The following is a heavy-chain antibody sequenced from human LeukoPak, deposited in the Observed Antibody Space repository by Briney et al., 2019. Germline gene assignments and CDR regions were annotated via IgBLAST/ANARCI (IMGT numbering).Heavy chain of an antibody. J-gene: IGHJ5*02. V-gene: IGHV4-59*01. Sequence: SETLSLTCTVSGGSISTYYWSWIRQPPGKGLEWIGYIYYTGSTSYNPSLKSRVTMSLDASKNQFSRELNFVTPADTAIYYCAREGPVRWFDPWGQGTLVTVSS. CDR2: IYYTGST. CDR1: GGSISTYY. CDR3: AREGPVRWFDP.